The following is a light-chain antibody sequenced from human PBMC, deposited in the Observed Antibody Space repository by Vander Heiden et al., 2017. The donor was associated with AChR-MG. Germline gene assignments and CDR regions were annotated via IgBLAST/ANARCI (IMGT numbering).Light chain of an antibody. J-gene: IGLJ2*01. Sequence: QSVLTLPPSAAGTPATKVTSACPGSRHNIGGNTVNWYQQLPGSAPKHLIYSNNQRPSGGPDRFSGSKSGTSAALAISGLQSEDEADYYCAAWDDSLNAVVFGGGTKLTVL. CDR1: RHNIGGNT. CDR3: AAWDDSLNAVV. V-gene: IGLV1-44*01. CDR2: SNN.